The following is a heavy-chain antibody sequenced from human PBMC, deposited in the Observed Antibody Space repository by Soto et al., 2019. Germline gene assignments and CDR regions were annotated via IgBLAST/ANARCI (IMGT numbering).Heavy chain of an antibody. Sequence: QVQLVESGGGVVQPGRSLRLSCAASGFTFSTYALHWVRQAPGKGLEWVAVISYDGRNEYYSDSVRGRFTISRDNSKNTLYLQVTSMGAEDTAVYYCARDLGGTDYWGQGTLVTVSS. CDR2: ISYDGRNE. J-gene: IGHJ4*02. CDR1: GFTFSTYA. V-gene: IGHV3-30*04. CDR3: ARDLGGTDY. D-gene: IGHD6-19*01.